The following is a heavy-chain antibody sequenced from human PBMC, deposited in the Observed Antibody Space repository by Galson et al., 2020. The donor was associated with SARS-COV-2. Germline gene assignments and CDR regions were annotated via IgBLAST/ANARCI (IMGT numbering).Heavy chain of an antibody. CDR3: AREWGDTSSGVFDC. CDR1: GYTFTSYY. CDR2: INPRDDIT. Sequence: ASVKVSCKTSGYTFTSYYIHWVRQAPGQGLEWVGIINPRDDITSYAQKFQGRVTMTRDTSTSTVHMELSSLRPEDTAVYYCAREWGDTSSGVFDCWGRGTLVTVSS. V-gene: IGHV1-46*01. J-gene: IGHJ4*02. D-gene: IGHD3-10*01.